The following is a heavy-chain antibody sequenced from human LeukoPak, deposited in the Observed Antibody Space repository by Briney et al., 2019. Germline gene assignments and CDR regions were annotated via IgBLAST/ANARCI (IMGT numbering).Heavy chain of an antibody. CDR3: ARGWFGESAPVYFDY. CDR1: GGSISSYY. J-gene: IGHJ4*02. D-gene: IGHD3-10*01. Sequence: PSETLSLTCTVSGGSISSYYWSWIRQPPGKGLEWIGYIYYSGSTNYNPSLKSRVTISVDTSKNQFSLKLSSVTAADTAVYYCARGWFGESAPVYFDYWGQGTLVTVSS. V-gene: IGHV4-59*01. CDR2: IYYSGST.